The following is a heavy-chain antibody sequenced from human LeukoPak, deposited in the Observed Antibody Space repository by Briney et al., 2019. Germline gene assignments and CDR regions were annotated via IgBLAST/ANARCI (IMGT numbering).Heavy chain of an antibody. CDR3: ARLGDIVLVPTGAYFDY. D-gene: IGHD2-2*01. J-gene: IGHJ4*02. CDR1: GGSIGSSSSY. Sequence: PETLSLTCSVSGGSIGSSSSYWGWLRQPPGKGLEWIGNIYYTGSTYYNPSLKSRVSISVDMSKNQFSLRLRSVTAADTAVYYCARLGDIVLVPTGAYFDYWGPGILVTVSS. CDR2: IYYTGST. V-gene: IGHV4-39*01.